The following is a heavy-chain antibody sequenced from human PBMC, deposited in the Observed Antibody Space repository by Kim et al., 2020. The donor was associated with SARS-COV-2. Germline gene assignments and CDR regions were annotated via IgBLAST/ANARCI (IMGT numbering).Heavy chain of an antibody. V-gene: IGHV5-51*01. D-gene: IGHD2-2*02. J-gene: IGHJ3*02. Sequence: GESLKISCKGSGYSFTSYWIGWVRQMPGKGLEWMGIIYSGDSDTRYSPSFQGQVTISADKSISTAYLQWSSLKASDTAMYYCARGIVVPAAIQRGIDAFDIWGQGTMVTVSS. CDR2: IYSGDSDT. CDR1: GYSFTSYW. CDR3: ARGIVVPAAIQRGIDAFDI.